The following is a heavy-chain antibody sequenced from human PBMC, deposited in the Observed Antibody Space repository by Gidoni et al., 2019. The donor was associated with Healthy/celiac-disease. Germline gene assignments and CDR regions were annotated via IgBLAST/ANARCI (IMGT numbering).Heavy chain of an antibody. V-gene: IGHV1-46*01. J-gene: IGHJ3*02. CDR1: GYTFTSYY. CDR3: APTSGASDAFDI. D-gene: IGHD1-26*01. Sequence: QVQLVQSGAAVNRPGASVKVSCKASGYTFTSYYMHWVRQAPGQGLEWMGIINPRGGSTSYAQKFQGRVTMTRDTSTSTVYMELSSLRSEDTAVYYCAPTSGASDAFDIWGQGTMVTVSS. CDR2: INPRGGST.